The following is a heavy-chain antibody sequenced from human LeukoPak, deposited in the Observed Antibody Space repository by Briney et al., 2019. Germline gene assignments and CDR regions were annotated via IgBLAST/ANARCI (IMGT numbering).Heavy chain of an antibody. CDR3: AKGGDTAMLDYYYYYMDV. V-gene: IGHV3-48*03. CDR2: ISTSGSII. Sequence: GGSLRLSCEASGFTFGSYEMSWGRQAPGKGLEWLSYISTSGSIIVYADSGRGRFTVSRDNSKNTLYLQMNSLRAEDTAVYYCAKGGDTAMLDYYYYYMDVWGKGTTVTVSS. CDR1: GFTFGSYE. J-gene: IGHJ6*03. D-gene: IGHD5-18*01.